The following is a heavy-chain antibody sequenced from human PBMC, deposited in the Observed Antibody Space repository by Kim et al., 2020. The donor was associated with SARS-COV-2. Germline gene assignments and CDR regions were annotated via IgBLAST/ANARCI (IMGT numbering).Heavy chain of an antibody. CDR2: IYYSGST. J-gene: IGHJ6*02. Sequence: SETLSLTCTVSGGSISSSSYYWGWIRQPPGKGLEWIGSIYYSGSTYYNPSLKSRVTISVDTSKNQFFLKLSSVTAADTAVYYCARQAASAAGTEYYYYYGMDVWGQGTTVTVSS. CDR1: GGSISSSSYY. D-gene: IGHD6-13*01. CDR3: ARQAASAAGTEYYYYYGMDV. V-gene: IGHV4-39*01.